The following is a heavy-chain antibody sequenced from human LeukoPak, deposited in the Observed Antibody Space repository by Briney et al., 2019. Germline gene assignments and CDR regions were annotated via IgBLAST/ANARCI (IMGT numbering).Heavy chain of an antibody. CDR2: ISSSSDFI. CDR1: GFTFSDYS. CDR3: ARCNADDYGDPTSDY. D-gene: IGHD4-17*01. Sequence: GGSLRLSCVASGFTFSDYSMNWFRQAPGKGLEWVSSISSSSDFIYYADSVKGRFTISRDNAKTSLYLQMNRLRAEDTAVYYCARCNADDYGDPTSDYWGQGTLVTVSS. J-gene: IGHJ4*02. V-gene: IGHV3-21*01.